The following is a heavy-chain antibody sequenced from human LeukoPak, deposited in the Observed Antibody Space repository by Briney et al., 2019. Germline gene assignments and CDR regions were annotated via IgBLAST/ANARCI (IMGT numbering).Heavy chain of an antibody. V-gene: IGHV1-69*13. J-gene: IGHJ4*02. Sequence: ASVKVSCKASGGTFSSYAISWVRQAPGQGLEWMGGIIPIFGTANYAQKFQGRVTITADESTSTAYMELSSLRSEDTAVYYCARGDSSGWYPFDYWGLGTLVTVSS. CDR1: GGTFSSYA. D-gene: IGHD6-19*01. CDR2: IIPIFGTA. CDR3: ARGDSSGWYPFDY.